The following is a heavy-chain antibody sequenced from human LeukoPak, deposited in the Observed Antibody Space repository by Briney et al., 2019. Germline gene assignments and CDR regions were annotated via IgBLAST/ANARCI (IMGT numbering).Heavy chain of an antibody. D-gene: IGHD6-19*01. CDR3: ARDRPSSTSY. Sequence: SETLSLTCTVSGGSISSSSYYWGWIRQPPGKGLEWIGSIYYSGSTYYNPSLKSRVTISVDTSKNQFSLKLSSVTAADTAVYYCARDRPSSTSYWGQGTLVTVSS. CDR1: GGSISSSSYY. J-gene: IGHJ4*02. V-gene: IGHV4-39*07. CDR2: IYYSGST.